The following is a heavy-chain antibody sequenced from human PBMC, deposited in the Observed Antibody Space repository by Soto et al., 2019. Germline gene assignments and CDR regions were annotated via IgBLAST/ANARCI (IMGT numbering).Heavy chain of an antibody. CDR2: ISGSGGST. CDR1: GFTFSSYA. V-gene: IGHV3-23*01. D-gene: IGHD2-15*01. CDR3: AKAVVVVAATPRDYFAY. J-gene: IGHJ4*02. Sequence: EVQLLESGGGLVQPGGSLRLSCAASGFTFSSYAMSWVRQAPGKGLEWVSAISGSGGSTYYADSVKGRFTISRDNSKNTLYLQMNNLRADYTTVYYCAKAVVVVAATPRDYFAYWGQGTLVTVSS.